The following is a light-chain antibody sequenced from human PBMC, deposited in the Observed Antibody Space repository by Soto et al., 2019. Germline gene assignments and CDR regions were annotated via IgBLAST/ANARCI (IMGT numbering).Light chain of an antibody. CDR1: QSISSY. CDR2: AAS. CDR3: QQSYSTPPT. Sequence: DIQMTQSPSSLSASVGDRVTITCRASQSISSYLNWYQQKPGKAPKLLTYAASSLQSGVPSRFSGSGSGTDFTLTISSLQPEDFATYYCQQSYSTPPTFDQGTRLEIK. V-gene: IGKV1-39*01. J-gene: IGKJ5*01.